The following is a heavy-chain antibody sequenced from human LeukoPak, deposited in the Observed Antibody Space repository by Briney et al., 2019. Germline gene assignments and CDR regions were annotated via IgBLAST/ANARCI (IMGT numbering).Heavy chain of an antibody. V-gene: IGHV4-61*02. D-gene: IGHD3-9*01. CDR2: IYTSGST. CDR3: ARDQGEKSAYYDILTGYYAFDI. Sequence: SETLSLTCTVSGGSISRGSYYWSWIRQPAGKGLEWIGRIYTSGSTNYNPSLKSRVTISVDTSKNQFSLKLSSVTAADTAVYYCARDQGEKSAYYDILTGYYAFDIWGQGTMVTVSS. CDR1: GGSISRGSYY. J-gene: IGHJ3*02.